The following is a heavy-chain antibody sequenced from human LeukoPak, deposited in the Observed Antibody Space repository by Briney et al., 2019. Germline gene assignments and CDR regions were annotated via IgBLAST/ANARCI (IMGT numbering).Heavy chain of an antibody. V-gene: IGHV3-23*01. Sequence: GGSLRLSCAASGFSFSSYGMSWVRQAPGKGLEWVSGISGSGGSTYYADSVKGRFTISRDNSKNTLYLQMNSLRAEDTAVYYCANLITIFSDWGQGTLVTVSS. CDR2: ISGSGGST. J-gene: IGHJ1*01. CDR1: GFSFSSYG. CDR3: ANLITIFSD. D-gene: IGHD3-9*01.